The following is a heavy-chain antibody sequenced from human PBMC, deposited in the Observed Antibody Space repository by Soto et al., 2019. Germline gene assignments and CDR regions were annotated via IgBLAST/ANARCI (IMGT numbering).Heavy chain of an antibody. D-gene: IGHD1-26*01. CDR3: ARVETSSGSPRWFDP. Sequence: SETLSLTCAVYGGSFSGYYWSWIRQPPGKGLEWIGEINHSGSTNYNPSLKSRVTISVDTSKNQFSLKLSSVTAADTAVYYCARVETSSGSPRWFDPWGQGTLVTVSS. CDR1: GGSFSGYY. CDR2: INHSGST. V-gene: IGHV4-34*01. J-gene: IGHJ5*02.